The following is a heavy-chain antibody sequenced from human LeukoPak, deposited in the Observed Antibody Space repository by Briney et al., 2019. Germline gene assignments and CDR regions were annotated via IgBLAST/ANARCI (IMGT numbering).Heavy chain of an antibody. J-gene: IGHJ4*02. CDR1: GFTVSSNY. CDR3: ARDMTKLGYFDY. V-gene: IGHV3-66*02. CDR2: IYSGGST. D-gene: IGHD7-27*01. Sequence: GGSLRLSCAASGFTVSSNYMSWVRQAPGKWLEWVSVIYSGGSTYYADSVKGRFTISRDNSKNTLYLQMNSLRAEDTAVYYCARDMTKLGYFDYWGQGTLVTVSS.